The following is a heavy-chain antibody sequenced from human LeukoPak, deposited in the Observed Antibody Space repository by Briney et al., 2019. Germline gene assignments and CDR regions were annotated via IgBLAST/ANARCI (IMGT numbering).Heavy chain of an antibody. CDR1: GFTFDDYA. V-gene: IGHV3-43D*03. Sequence: PGGSLRLSCAASGFTFDDYAMHWVRQAPGKGLEWVSLISWDGGSTYYADSVKGRFTISRDNSKNSLYLQMNSLRAEDTALYYCAKLGCSRTSCYFDAFDIWGQGTMVTVSS. CDR3: AKLGCSRTSCYFDAFDI. D-gene: IGHD2-2*01. J-gene: IGHJ3*02. CDR2: ISWDGGST.